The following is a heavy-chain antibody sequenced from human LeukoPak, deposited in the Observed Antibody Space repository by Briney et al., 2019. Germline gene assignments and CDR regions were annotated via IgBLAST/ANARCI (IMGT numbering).Heavy chain of an antibody. CDR1: GFTFSSYS. D-gene: IGHD3-22*01. J-gene: IGHJ4*02. CDR3: ARFPFGHYYDSSGYYLFDY. V-gene: IGHV3-21*01. Sequence: GGSLRLSCAASGFTFSSYSMNWFRQAPGKGRKWFSSIIRSSSYIYYADSVKGRFTISRDNAKNSLYLQMNSLRAEDTAVYYCARFPFGHYYDSSGYYLFDYWGQGTLVTVSS. CDR2: IIRSSSYI.